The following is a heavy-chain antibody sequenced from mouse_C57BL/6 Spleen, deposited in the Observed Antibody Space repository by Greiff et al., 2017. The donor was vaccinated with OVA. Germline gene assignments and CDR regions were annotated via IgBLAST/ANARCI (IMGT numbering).Heavy chain of an antibody. J-gene: IGHJ2*01. CDR2: IWWGDDK. D-gene: IGHD2-3*01. V-gene: IGHV8-8*01. CDR1: GFSLSTFGMG. Sequence: VKLQESGPGILQPSQTLSLTCSFSGFSLSTFGMGVGRISQPSGQGLEWLVYIWWGDDKYYNPALKSRLTISKDTSKTHIFIKIANVDTADTATYYCARIPYDGYHFDYWGQGTTLTVSS. CDR3: ARIPYDGYHFDY.